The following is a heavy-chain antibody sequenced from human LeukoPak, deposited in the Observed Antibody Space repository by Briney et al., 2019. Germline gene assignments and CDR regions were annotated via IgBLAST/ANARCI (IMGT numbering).Heavy chain of an antibody. CDR1: GGSISSSN. CDR3: AKDLATTMNEYFQH. J-gene: IGHJ1*01. V-gene: IGHV3-23*01. Sequence: PSGTLSLTCAVSGGSISSSNWWSWVRQPPGKGLEWVSAISGSGGSTYYADSVKGRFTISRDNSKNTLYLQMNSLRAEDTAVYYCAKDLATTMNEYFQHWGQGTLVTVSS. CDR2: ISGSGGST. D-gene: IGHD4-17*01.